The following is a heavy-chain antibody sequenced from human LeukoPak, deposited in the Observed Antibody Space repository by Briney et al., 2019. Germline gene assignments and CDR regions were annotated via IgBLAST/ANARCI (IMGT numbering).Heavy chain of an antibody. CDR1: GYTFTRYY. V-gene: IGHV1-2*02. J-gene: IGHJ4*02. CDR2: INPNSGGT. CDR3: ARPYCSGGSCHDYFDY. Sequence: ASVKVSCKASGYTFTRYYMHWVRQARGQGLEWMGWINPNSGGTNYAQKFQGRVTMTRDTCISTACMELSRLRSDDTAVYYCARPYCSGGSCHDYFDYWGQGTLVTVSS. D-gene: IGHD2-15*01.